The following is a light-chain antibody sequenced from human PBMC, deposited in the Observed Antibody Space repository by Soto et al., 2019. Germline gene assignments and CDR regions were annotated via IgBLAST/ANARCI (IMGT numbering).Light chain of an antibody. CDR2: AAS. V-gene: IGKV1-39*01. CDR1: QSSSTY. Sequence: DIQMTQSPSSLSESVGDRGTITCRASQSSSTYLNWYQQKPGKAPKLLIYAASSLESGVPSRFTGSGSGTDFTLTISSLQPEDFATYFCHQTYITPWMFGQGTKVEIK. CDR3: HQTYITPWM. J-gene: IGKJ1*01.